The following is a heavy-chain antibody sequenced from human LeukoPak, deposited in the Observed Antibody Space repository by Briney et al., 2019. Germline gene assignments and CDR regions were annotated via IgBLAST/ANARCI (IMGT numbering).Heavy chain of an antibody. V-gene: IGHV3-23*01. CDR2: ISGSGVGA. CDR3: AKADYYDFDS. J-gene: IGHJ4*02. CDR1: GFTFSSYG. Sequence: PGGSLRLSCAASGFTFSSYGMHWVRQAPGKGLECVSTISGSGVGAYYADSVKGRFTISRDNSNNTLYLQMNSLRAEDTAVYYCAKADYYDFDSWGQGTLVTVSS. D-gene: IGHD3-10*01.